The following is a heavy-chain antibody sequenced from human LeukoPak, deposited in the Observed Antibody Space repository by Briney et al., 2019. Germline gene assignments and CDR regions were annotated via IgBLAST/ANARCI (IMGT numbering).Heavy chain of an antibody. CDR2: IYYSGST. J-gene: IGHJ4*02. Sequence: SPTMSPTSTVSSGSISSYYCSWVRPPPESGMEWIVYIYYSGSTNYNTSLKSRVHISVDTSKNQFSLKVSSVPAGETAVYYGASQSGQPLVWVYWGRGTLVTVSS. D-gene: IGHD6-13*01. CDR1: SGSISSYY. CDR3: ASQSGQPLVWVY. V-gene: IGHV4-59*08.